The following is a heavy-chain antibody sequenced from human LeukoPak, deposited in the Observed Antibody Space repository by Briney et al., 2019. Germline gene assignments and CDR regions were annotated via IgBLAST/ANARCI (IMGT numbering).Heavy chain of an antibody. CDR1: GFTFRSYA. J-gene: IGHJ6*02. Sequence: GRSLRLSCAASGFTFRSYAMHWVRQAPGKGLEWVAVILYDGSNQYYADSVKGRFTISRDNSKNTLYLQMNSLRTEDTAVYYCAKRPDDYSYGMDVWGQGTTVTVSS. CDR3: AKRPDDYSYGMDV. V-gene: IGHV3-30-3*01. D-gene: IGHD2-2*01. CDR2: ILYDGSNQ.